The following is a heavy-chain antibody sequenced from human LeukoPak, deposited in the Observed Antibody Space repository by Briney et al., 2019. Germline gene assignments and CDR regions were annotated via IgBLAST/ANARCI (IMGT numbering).Heavy chain of an antibody. Sequence: PSETLSLTCAVYGGSFSGYYWSWIRQPPGKGLEWIGEINHSGSTNYNPSLKSRVTISVDTSKNQFSLKLSSVTAADTAVYYCVRDRHEPYDFWSGNGSKYYHHYIDVWGKGTTVTVS. CDR3: VRDRHEPYDFWSGNGSKYYHHYIDV. CDR2: INHSGST. D-gene: IGHD3-3*01. CDR1: GGSFSGYY. V-gene: IGHV4-34*01. J-gene: IGHJ6*03.